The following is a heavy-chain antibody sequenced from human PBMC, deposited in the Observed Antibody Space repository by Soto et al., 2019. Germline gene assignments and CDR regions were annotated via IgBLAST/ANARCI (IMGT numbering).Heavy chain of an antibody. Sequence: GASVKVSCKASGGTFSSYAISWVRQAPGQGXEWMGGIIPIFGTANYAQKFQGRVTITADESTSTAYMELSSLRSEDTAVYYCARGYTPHYYDSSGYYLDYWGQGTLVTVSS. D-gene: IGHD3-22*01. V-gene: IGHV1-69*13. CDR3: ARGYTPHYYDSSGYYLDY. CDR2: IIPIFGTA. J-gene: IGHJ4*02. CDR1: GGTFSSYA.